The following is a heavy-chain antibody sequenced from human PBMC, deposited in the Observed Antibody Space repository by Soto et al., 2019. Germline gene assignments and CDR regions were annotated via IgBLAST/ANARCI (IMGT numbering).Heavy chain of an antibody. CDR1: GYTFTSYY. J-gene: IGHJ3*02. CDR2: INPSGGIT. CDR3: ARAPPLGYCSGGSCSRAFDT. V-gene: IGHV1-46*03. Sequence: QVQLVQSGAEVKKPGASVKVSCKASGYTFTSYYMHWVRQAPGQGLEWMGIINPSGGITRYAKKYQCRGTRTMDTSTSTVNMELSSLRSEDTAVYYCARAPPLGYCSGGSCSRAFDTGGQGTMVTVSS. D-gene: IGHD2-15*01.